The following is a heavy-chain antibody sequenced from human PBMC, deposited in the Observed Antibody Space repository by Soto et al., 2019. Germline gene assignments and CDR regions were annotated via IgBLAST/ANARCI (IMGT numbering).Heavy chain of an antibody. CDR1: GHTFTNLD. J-gene: IGHJ5*02. Sequence: QVQLVQSGAEVKKPGASVKVSCKASGHTFTNLDINWVRQATGQGLEWMGWMNPNSDTGYAQKFQGRITITRDTSTSTVYMELSRLRSDDTAVYYCARYQIAAAFTSWGQGTPVTVSS. V-gene: IGHV1-8*01. D-gene: IGHD6-13*01. CDR2: MNPNSDT. CDR3: ARYQIAAAFTS.